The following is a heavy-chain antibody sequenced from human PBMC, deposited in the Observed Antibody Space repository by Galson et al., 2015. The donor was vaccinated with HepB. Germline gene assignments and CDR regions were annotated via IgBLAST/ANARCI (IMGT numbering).Heavy chain of an antibody. CDR2: INPHNGGT. J-gene: IGHJ4*01. V-gene: IGHV1-2*02. CDR1: GYTFSGWY. CDR3: ARADWNYAGY. Sequence: SVKVSCKASGYTFSGWYVHWVRQAPGQGLEWKGWINPHNGGTKYAQKFQGRVTMTSDTSISTAYMDLRWLTSDDTALYYCARADWNYAGYWGQGTLVTVSS. D-gene: IGHD1-7*01.